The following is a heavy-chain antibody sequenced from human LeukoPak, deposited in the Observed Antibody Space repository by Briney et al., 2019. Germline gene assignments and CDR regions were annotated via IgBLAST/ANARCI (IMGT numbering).Heavy chain of an antibody. CDR2: IYDSGST. Sequence: PSETLSLTCTVSSGSVSSSYWSWIRQPPGKGLEWIGYIYDSGSTNYNPSLKSRVTISVDTSKNQFSLKLSFVTAADTAVYYCARGDAPDYWGQGTLVTVSS. V-gene: IGHV4-59*02. CDR3: ARGDAPDY. CDR1: SGSVSSSY. J-gene: IGHJ4*02.